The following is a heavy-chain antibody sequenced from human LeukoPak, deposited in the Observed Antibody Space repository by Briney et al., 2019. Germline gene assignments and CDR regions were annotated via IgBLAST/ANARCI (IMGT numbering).Heavy chain of an antibody. CDR1: GFTFSSYA. CDR3: ARDGDLSGSYYVYYYYYLDV. D-gene: IGHD1-26*01. J-gene: IGHJ6*03. Sequence: PGRSLRLSCAASGFTFSSYAMHWVRQAPGKGLEWVAVISYDGSYKDYADSVKGRFTVSRDNSKSTLYLQMNRLRAEDTAVYYCARDGDLSGSYYVYYYYYLDVWGKGTTVTVSS. CDR2: ISYDGSYK. V-gene: IGHV3-30*04.